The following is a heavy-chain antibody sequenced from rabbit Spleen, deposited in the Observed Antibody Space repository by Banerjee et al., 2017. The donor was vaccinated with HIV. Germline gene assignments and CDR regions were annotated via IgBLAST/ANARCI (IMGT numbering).Heavy chain of an antibody. CDR2: IYPVFGIT. CDR3: VRDQAGDADYGPYYLNL. V-gene: IGHV1S47*01. Sequence: QEQLVESGGGLVQPGGSLKLSCKASGFDFSDYGVSWVRQAPGKGLEWIGDIYPVFGITNYANWVKGRFTISSDNAQNTLYLQLSSLTGADTATYFCVRDQAGDADYGPYYLNLWGQGTLVTVS. J-gene: IGHJ4*01. CDR1: GFDFSDYG. D-gene: IGHD2-1*01.